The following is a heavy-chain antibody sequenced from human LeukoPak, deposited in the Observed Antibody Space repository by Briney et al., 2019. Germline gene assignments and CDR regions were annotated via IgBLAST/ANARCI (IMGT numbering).Heavy chain of an antibody. CDR2: MNPNSGNT. V-gene: IGHV1-8*02. J-gene: IGHJ3*02. D-gene: IGHD5-24*01. Sequence: ASVKVSCKAPGGTFSSYAINWVRQATGQGLEWMGWMNPNSGNTGYAQKFQGRVTMTRNTSISTAYMELSSLRSEDTAVYYCARGGDGPREDAFDIWGQGTMVTVSS. CDR3: ARGGDGPREDAFDI. CDR1: GGTFSSYA.